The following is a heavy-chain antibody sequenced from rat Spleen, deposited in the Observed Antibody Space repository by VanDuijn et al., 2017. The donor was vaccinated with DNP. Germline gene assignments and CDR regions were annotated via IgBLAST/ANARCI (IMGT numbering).Heavy chain of an antibody. CDR2: ISYEGSST. V-gene: IGHV5-7*01. D-gene: IGHD5-1*01. J-gene: IGHJ1*01. CDR3: ARGSGTYYWYFDF. Sequence: EVQLVESGGGLVEPGRSRKLSCAASGFTFSDYNMAWVRQAPKKGLEWVATISYEGSSTYYRDSVKGRFTISRDNAKSTLYLQMNSLRSEDTATYYCARGSGTYYWYFDFWGPGTMVTVSS. CDR1: GFTFSDYN.